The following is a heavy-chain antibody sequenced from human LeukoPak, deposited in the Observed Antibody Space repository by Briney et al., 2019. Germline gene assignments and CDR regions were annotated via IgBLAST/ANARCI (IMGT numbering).Heavy chain of an antibody. CDR1: GFDFSDYT. V-gene: IGHV3-21*01. CDR2: ISSNGRYI. J-gene: IGHJ4*02. D-gene: IGHD3-10*01. Sequence: GGSLRLSCAASGFDFSDYTINWVRQAPGKGLEWVSSISSNGRYIYYADSVKGRLTISRDNAKNSVYLQMNSLRAEDTAVYYLGRDGLGSYDFWGQGTLVAVSS. CDR3: GRDGLGSYDF.